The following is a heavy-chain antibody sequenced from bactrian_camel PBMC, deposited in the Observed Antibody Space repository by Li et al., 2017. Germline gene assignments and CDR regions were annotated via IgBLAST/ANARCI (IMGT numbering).Heavy chain of an antibody. CDR3: AKTVAGSPYY. D-gene: IGHD6*01. Sequence: DVQLVESGGGLVQPGGSLRLSCAASGFTFSTYWMSWLRQAPGKGLEFVSIINPTGGSTYYADSTKGRFTISRDNAKNTVYLHLNSLKTEDMAMYYCAKTVAGSPYYWGQGTQVTVS. J-gene: IGHJ4*01. V-gene: IGHV3S40*01. CDR1: GFTFSTYW. CDR2: INPTGGST.